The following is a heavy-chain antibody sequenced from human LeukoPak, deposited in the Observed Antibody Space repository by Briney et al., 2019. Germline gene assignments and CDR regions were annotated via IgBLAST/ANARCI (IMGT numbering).Heavy chain of an antibody. Sequence: SQTLSLTCTVSGGSISSGGYYWSWIRQHPGTGLEWIGYIYYSGSTYYNPSLKSRVTILVDTSKNQFSLKLSSVTAADTAVYYCARRVVANYWYFDLWGRGTLVTVSS. CDR3: ARRVVANYWYFDL. V-gene: IGHV4-31*03. CDR2: IYYSGST. D-gene: IGHD5-12*01. CDR1: GGSISSGGYY. J-gene: IGHJ2*01.